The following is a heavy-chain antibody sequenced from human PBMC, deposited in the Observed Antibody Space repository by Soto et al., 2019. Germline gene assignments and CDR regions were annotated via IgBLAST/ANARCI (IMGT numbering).Heavy chain of an antibody. D-gene: IGHD5-12*01. CDR2: IYWNDDR. J-gene: IGHJ4*02. CDR1: GFSLSTSGVG. CDR3: AHMGASGYDFDY. Sequence: QITLKESGPTLVKPTQTLTLTCTFSGFSLSTSGVGVGWIRQPPGKALEWLALIYWNDDRRYSPSLKSRLTVTKDTSKNQVVLTMTNMDPVDTATYFCAHMGASGYDFDYWGQGTLVTVSS. V-gene: IGHV2-5*01.